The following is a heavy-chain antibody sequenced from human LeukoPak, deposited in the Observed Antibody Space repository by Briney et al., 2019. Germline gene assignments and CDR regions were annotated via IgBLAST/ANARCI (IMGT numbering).Heavy chain of an antibody. CDR2: IYYSGST. Sequence: SETLSLTCTVSGGSISSYYWSWIRQPPGKGLEWIGYIYYSGSTNYNPSLKSRVTISVDTSKNQFSLKLSSVTAADTAVYYCARYSSSWWSFDYWGQGTLVTVSS. J-gene: IGHJ4*02. D-gene: IGHD6-13*01. V-gene: IGHV4-59*01. CDR3: ARYSSSWWSFDY. CDR1: GGSISSYY.